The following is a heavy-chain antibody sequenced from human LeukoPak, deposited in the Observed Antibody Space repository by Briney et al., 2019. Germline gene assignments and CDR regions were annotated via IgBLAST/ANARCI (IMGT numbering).Heavy chain of an antibody. V-gene: IGHV4-34*01. CDR2: INHSGST. J-gene: IGHJ4*02. CDR1: GGSFSGYY. CDR3: ARHPPGLLSEYFDY. Sequence: SETLSLTCAVYGGSFSGYYWSWIRQPPGKGLEWIGEINHSGSTNYNPSLKSRVTISVDTSKNQVSLKLSSVTAADTAVYYCARHPPGLLSEYFDYWGQGTLVTVSS. D-gene: IGHD2-15*01.